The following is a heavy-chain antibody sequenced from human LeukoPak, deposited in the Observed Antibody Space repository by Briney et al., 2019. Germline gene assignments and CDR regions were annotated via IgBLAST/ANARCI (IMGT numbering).Heavy chain of an antibody. J-gene: IGHJ4*02. V-gene: IGHV1-18*01. CDR3: ARLLRSGYPIYYFDY. D-gene: IGHD3-22*01. CDR1: GYTFTSYG. CDR2: ISAYNGNT. Sequence: ASVKVSCKASGYTFTSYGISLVRQAPGQGLEWMGWISAYNGNTNYAQKLQGRVTMTTDTSTSTDYMELRSLRSDDTAVYYCARLLRSGYPIYYFDYWGQGTLVTVSS.